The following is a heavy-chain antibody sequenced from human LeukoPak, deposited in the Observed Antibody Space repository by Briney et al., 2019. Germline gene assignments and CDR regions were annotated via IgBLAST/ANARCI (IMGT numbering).Heavy chain of an antibody. V-gene: IGHV1-46*01. Sequence: ASVKVSCKASGYSFISHYIHWVRQAPGQGLEWMGIINPNGGGTNYAQKFQGRVTMTRDTSTRTVYVELSSLRSEDTAVYYCARTTNYDFWSELDYWGQGTLVTVSS. CDR1: GYSFISHY. CDR2: INPNGGGT. CDR3: ARTTNYDFWSELDY. D-gene: IGHD3-3*01. J-gene: IGHJ4*02.